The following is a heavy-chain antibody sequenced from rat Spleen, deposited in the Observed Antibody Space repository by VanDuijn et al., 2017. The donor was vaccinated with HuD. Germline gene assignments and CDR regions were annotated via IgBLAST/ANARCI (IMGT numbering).Heavy chain of an antibody. CDR3: TRSYGGYTSNWFPY. CDR2: IWGDGST. Sequence: QVQLKESGPGLVQPSQTLSLTCTVSGFSLSSYGVIWVRQPPGKGLEWMGVIWGDGSTNYNSALKSRLSISRDTSKSQVFLKTNSLQTEDTAIYFCTRSYGGYTSNWFPYWGQGSLVTVSS. CDR1: GFSLSSYG. D-gene: IGHD1-11*01. J-gene: IGHJ3*01. V-gene: IGHV2-13*01.